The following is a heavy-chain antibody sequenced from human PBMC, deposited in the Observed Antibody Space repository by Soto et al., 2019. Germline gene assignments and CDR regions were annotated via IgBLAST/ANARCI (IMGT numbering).Heavy chain of an antibody. Sequence: QLQLQESGPGLVKPSETLSLTCTVSGGSISSSSYYWGWIRQPPGKGLEWIGSIYYSGSTYYNPSLKSRVTIAVDTSKNQFSLKLSSVTAADTAVYYCASQDYGDYSALGYYGMDVWGQGTTVTVSS. CDR3: ASQDYGDYSALGYYGMDV. J-gene: IGHJ6*02. V-gene: IGHV4-39*01. CDR2: IYYSGST. CDR1: GGSISSSSYY. D-gene: IGHD4-17*01.